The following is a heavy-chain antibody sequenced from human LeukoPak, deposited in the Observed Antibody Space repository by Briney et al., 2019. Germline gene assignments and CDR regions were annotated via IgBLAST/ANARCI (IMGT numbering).Heavy chain of an antibody. CDR3: ARDTSSGLMGY. Sequence: GSLRLSCAASGLTFSSYWMSWVRQAPGKGLEGVANIKQDGGEKYYVDTLKGGFTISRDNAKMSLYLLMTSLRAEDTAVYYCARDTSSGLMGYWGQGTLVTVSA. J-gene: IGHJ4*02. CDR1: GLTFSSYW. CDR2: IKQDGGEK. D-gene: IGHD6-19*01. V-gene: IGHV3-7*03.